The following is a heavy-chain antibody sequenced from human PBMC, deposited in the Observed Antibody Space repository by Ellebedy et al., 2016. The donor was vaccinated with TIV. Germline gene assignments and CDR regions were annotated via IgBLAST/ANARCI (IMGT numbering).Heavy chain of an antibody. CDR3: AREVGSGWYFDL. CDR1: GFTFSSYW. Sequence: GGSLRLXXAASGFTFSSYWMSWVRQAPGKGLEWVANIKQDGSEKYYVDSVKGRFTISRDNAKNSLYLQMNSLRAEDTAVYYCAREVGSGWYFDLWGRGTLVTVSS. CDR2: IKQDGSEK. J-gene: IGHJ2*01. V-gene: IGHV3-7*01. D-gene: IGHD3-10*01.